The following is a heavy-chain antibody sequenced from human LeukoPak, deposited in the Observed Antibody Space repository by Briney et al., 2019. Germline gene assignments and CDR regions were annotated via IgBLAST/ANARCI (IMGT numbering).Heavy chain of an antibody. V-gene: IGHV4-34*01. Sequence: SETLSLTCAVYGGSFSGYYRSWIRQPPGKGLEWIGEINHSGSTNYNPSLKSRVTISVDTSKNQFSLKLSSVTAADTAVYYCARGGLRDSGSYFSFDYWGQGTLVTVSS. J-gene: IGHJ4*02. D-gene: IGHD1-26*01. CDR1: GGSFSGYY. CDR2: INHSGST. CDR3: ARGGLRDSGSYFSFDY.